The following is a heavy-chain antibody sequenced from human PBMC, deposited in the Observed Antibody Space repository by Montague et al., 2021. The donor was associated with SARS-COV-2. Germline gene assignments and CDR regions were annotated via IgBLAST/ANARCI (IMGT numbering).Heavy chain of an antibody. D-gene: IGHD3-9*01. V-gene: IGHV4-59*08. CDR1: GGSISSYY. CDR3: ARHKSFDWILIPKVGYYCMDV. J-gene: IGHJ6*02. Sequence: SETLSLTCTVSGGSISSYYWSWIRQPPGKGLEWIGYIYYSRSTNYNPSLKSRVTISVDTSKNQFSLKLSSVTAADTAVYYCARHKSFDWILIPKVGYYCMDVWGQGTTVTVSS. CDR2: IYYSRST.